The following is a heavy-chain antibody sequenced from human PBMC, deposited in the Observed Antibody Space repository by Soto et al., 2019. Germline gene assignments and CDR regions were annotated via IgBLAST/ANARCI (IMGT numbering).Heavy chain of an antibody. J-gene: IGHJ4*02. D-gene: IGHD4-17*01. Sequence: GSLRLSCAASGFNFSRSSMNWVRQAPGKGLEWVASISTSSNLIYYEDSVKGRFTISRDNSKNTLYLQMNSLRAEDTAVYYCAARRTTVHYWGQGTLVTVSS. CDR1: GFNFSRSS. V-gene: IGHV3-21*01. CDR3: AARRTTVHY. CDR2: ISTSSNLI.